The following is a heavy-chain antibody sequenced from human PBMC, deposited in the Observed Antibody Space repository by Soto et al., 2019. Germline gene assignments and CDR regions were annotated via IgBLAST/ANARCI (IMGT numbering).Heavy chain of an antibody. V-gene: IGHV4-34*01. J-gene: IGHJ4*02. Sequence: QVQLLQWGAGLLKPSETLSLTCAVYGGSFSGYYWSWIRQPTGKGLEWIGEINHSGSTNYNPSLKSRVTISVDTSKIQFSLKLSSVTAADTAVYYCARVYSGGYVDYWGQGTLVTVSS. D-gene: IGHD3-22*01. CDR1: GGSFSGYY. CDR3: ARVYSGGYVDY. CDR2: INHSGST.